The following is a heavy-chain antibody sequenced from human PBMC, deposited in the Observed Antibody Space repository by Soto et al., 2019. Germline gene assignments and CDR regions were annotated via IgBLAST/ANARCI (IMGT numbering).Heavy chain of an antibody. Sequence: QVQLVQSGAEVKKPGASVKVSCKASGYTFTSYAMHWVRQAPGQRLEWMGWINAGNGNTKYSQKFQGRVTITRDTSASTAYMELSSLRSEDTAVYYCASWAARMTTVTSSAFDIWGQGTMVTVSS. CDR3: ASWAARMTTVTSSAFDI. CDR2: INAGNGNT. D-gene: IGHD4-17*01. V-gene: IGHV1-3*01. J-gene: IGHJ3*02. CDR1: GYTFTSYA.